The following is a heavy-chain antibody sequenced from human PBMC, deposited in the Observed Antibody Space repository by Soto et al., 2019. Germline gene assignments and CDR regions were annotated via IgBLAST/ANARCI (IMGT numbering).Heavy chain of an antibody. D-gene: IGHD3-22*01. CDR2: IYYSGST. CDR3: ARDQAHYDSSGYSNWFDP. CDR1: GGSISSGDYY. V-gene: IGHV4-30-4*01. Sequence: SETLSLTCTVSGGSISSGDYYWSWIRQPPGKGLEWIGYIYYSGSTYYNPSLKSRVTISVDTSKNQFSLKLSSVTAADTAVYYCARDQAHYDSSGYSNWFDPWGQGTLVTVSS. J-gene: IGHJ5*02.